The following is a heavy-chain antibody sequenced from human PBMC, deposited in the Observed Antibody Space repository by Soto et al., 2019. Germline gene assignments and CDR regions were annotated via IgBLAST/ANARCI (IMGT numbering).Heavy chain of an antibody. D-gene: IGHD3-16*01. CDR2: ISSSSTTK. J-gene: IGHJ4*02. Sequence: GGSLRLSCAASGFTFSSYSMNWVRQAPGKGLEWVSYISSSSTTKYYADSVKGRFTISRDNAKNSLYLQMNSLRAEDTAVYYCAKDGGAVSVDYWGWGALFTFS. CDR3: AKDGGAVSVDY. CDR1: GFTFSSYS. V-gene: IGHV3-48*01.